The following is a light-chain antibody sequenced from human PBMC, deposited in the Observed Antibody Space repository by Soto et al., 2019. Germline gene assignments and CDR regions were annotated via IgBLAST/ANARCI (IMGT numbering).Light chain of an antibody. V-gene: IGKV3-11*01. CDR2: DTS. Sequence: EIVLTQSPASLSLSPGERATLSCRASQSVGSYLAWYQQKPGQAPRLLIYDTSNRATGIPARFNGSGSGTDFTLTISSLQPEDFAVYYCQQRSNWPPLFTFGPGTKVDIK. J-gene: IGKJ3*01. CDR1: QSVGSY. CDR3: QQRSNWPPLFT.